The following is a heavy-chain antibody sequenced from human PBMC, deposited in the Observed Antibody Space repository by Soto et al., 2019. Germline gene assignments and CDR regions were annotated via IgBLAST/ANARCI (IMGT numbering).Heavy chain of an antibody. CDR3: ARVTGAAMVTGWFDP. CDR1: GFTFISYW. CDR2: IKHDGSEN. Sequence: EVQLVESGGGLVQPGGSLRLSCAASGFTFISYWMSWVRPAPGKGLEWGANIKHDGSENYYVDSVKGRFTISRDNAKNSLYLQMNSLRAEDTAVYYCARVTGAAMVTGWFDPWGQGTLVTVAS. D-gene: IGHD5-18*01. J-gene: IGHJ5*02. V-gene: IGHV3-7*01.